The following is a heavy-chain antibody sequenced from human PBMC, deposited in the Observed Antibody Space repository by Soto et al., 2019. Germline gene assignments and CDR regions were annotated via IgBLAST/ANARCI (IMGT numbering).Heavy chain of an antibody. CDR2: IYYSGST. J-gene: IGHJ4*02. D-gene: IGHD1-1*01. CDR3: ARFRYSLKFDY. Sequence: SETLSLTCTVSGGSISSYYWSWIRQPQWKGLEWIGYIYYSGSTNYNPSLKSRVTISVDTSKNQFSLKLSSVTAADTAVYYCARFRYSLKFDYWGQGTLVTVSS. V-gene: IGHV4-59*01. CDR1: GGSISSYY.